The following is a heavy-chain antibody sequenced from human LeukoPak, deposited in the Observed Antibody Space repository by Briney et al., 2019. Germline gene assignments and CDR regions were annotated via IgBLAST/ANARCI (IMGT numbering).Heavy chain of an antibody. Sequence: PSETLSLTCTVSGGSISSGGYYWSWSRQHPGKGLEWIGYIYYSGSTYYNPSLKSRVTISVDTSKNQFSLKLSSVTAADTAVYYCARTREMATIKYYFDYWGQGTLVTVSS. D-gene: IGHD5-24*01. V-gene: IGHV4-31*03. J-gene: IGHJ4*02. CDR3: ARTREMATIKYYFDY. CDR1: GGSISSGGYY. CDR2: IYYSGST.